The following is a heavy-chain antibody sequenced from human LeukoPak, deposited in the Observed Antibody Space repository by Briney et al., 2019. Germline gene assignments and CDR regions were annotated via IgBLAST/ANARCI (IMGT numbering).Heavy chain of an antibody. J-gene: IGHJ4*02. V-gene: IGHV1-2*02. CDR3: ARCGYSYGHFDY. Sequence: GASVKVSCTASGYSFTDYFIHWVRQAPGQGLEWMGWININSGGTNYAQKFQARVTMTSDTSISTVYMELSSLRSDDTAVYYCARCGYSYGHFDYWGQGTPVTVSS. CDR1: GYSFTDYF. CDR2: ININSGGT. D-gene: IGHD5-18*01.